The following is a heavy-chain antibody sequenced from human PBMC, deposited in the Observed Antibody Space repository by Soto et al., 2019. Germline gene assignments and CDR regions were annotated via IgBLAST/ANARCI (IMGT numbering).Heavy chain of an antibody. CDR3: ARVQSSGWYTFNWFAP. Sequence: PSETLSLPCTVSGGSISSGGYHWSWIRQQPGKGLEWIGYIYYSGSTYYNPSLKSRVTISVDTSKNQFSLKLSSVTAADTAVYYCARVQSSGWYTFNWFAPWGQGTLVTVSS. CDR2: IYYSGST. J-gene: IGHJ5*02. V-gene: IGHV4-31*03. D-gene: IGHD6-19*01. CDR1: GGSISSGGYH.